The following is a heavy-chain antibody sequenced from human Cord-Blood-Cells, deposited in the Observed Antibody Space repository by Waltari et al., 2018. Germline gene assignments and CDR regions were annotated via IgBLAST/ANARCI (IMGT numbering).Heavy chain of an antibody. CDR2: IFSNDEK. CDR1: GLSTSNPRMG. V-gene: IGHV2-26*01. Sequence: QVTLKESGPVLVKPSETLTLTCTVPGLSTSNPRMGVSWLRQPPGKALEWLAHIFSNDEKSYSTSLKSRLTISKDTSKSQVVLTMTNMDPVDTATYYCARSIAAAGFDYWGQGTLVTVSS. D-gene: IGHD6-13*01. CDR3: ARSIAAAGFDY. J-gene: IGHJ4*02.